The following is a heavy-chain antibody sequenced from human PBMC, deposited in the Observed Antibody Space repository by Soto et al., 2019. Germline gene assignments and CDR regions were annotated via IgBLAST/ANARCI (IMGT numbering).Heavy chain of an antibody. J-gene: IGHJ4*02. CDR3: AKDRSGSYPTSLFDY. V-gene: IGHV3-30*18. Sequence: GGSLRLSCAASGFTFSSYGMHWVRQAPGKGLEWVAVISYDGSNKYYADSVKGRFTISRDNSKNTLYLQMNSLRAEDTAVYYCAKDRSGSYPTSLFDYWGQGTLVTVSS. CDR2: ISYDGSNK. D-gene: IGHD1-26*01. CDR1: GFTFSSYG.